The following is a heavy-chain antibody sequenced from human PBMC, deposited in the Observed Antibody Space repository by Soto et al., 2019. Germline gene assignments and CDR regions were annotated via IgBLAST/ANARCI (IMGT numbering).Heavy chain of an antibody. CDR2: IHYTGTT. D-gene: IGHD3-10*01. CDR1: RGSINNSY. J-gene: IGHJ6*02. V-gene: IGHV4-59*01. CDR3: ARGDPLLWFGENVSYGMDV. Sequence: KPSETLSLTCTVSRGSINNSYWTWIRQPPGKRLEWIGYIHYTGTTNHNPSLRGRVTMSVDTSKNQLSLKLSSVTAADTAVYYCARGDPLLWFGENVSYGMDVWGQGTTVTVAS.